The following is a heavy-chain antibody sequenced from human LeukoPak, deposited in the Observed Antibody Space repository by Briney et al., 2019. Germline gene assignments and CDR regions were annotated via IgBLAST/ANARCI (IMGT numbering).Heavy chain of an antibody. Sequence: ASVKVSCKASGYTFTSYGISWVRQAPGQGLEWMGWISAYNGNTNYAQKLQGRVTMTRDTSTSTVYMELSSLRSEDTAVYYCARDGRGYSGYYNPDNPDYWGQGTLVTVSS. CDR2: ISAYNGNT. CDR3: ARDGRGYSGYYNPDNPDY. V-gene: IGHV1-18*01. D-gene: IGHD5-12*01. J-gene: IGHJ4*02. CDR1: GYTFTSYG.